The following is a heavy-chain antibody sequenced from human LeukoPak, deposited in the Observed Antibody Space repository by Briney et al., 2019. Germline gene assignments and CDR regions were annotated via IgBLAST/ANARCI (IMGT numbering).Heavy chain of an antibody. V-gene: IGHV3-66*01. CDR2: IYSGGST. J-gene: IGHJ5*02. D-gene: IGHD1-26*01. Sequence: GGSLRLSCAASGFTVSSNYMSWVRQAPGKGLEWVSVIYSGGSTYYADSVKGRLTISRDNSKNTLYLQMNSLRAEDTAVYYCARDRGRYPNWFDPWGQGTLVTVSS. CDR3: ARDRGRYPNWFDP. CDR1: GFTVSSNY.